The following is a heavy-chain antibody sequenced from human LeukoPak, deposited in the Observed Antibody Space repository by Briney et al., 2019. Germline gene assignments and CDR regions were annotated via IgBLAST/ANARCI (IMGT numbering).Heavy chain of an antibody. D-gene: IGHD4-23*01. Sequence: PSETLSLTCAVYGGSFSGYYWSWIRQPPWKGLDGMGGINHSGSTNYNPCVNSGGTISVDTSKNQVSLKLSSVTAADTAVYYCAREVNTVDYYYYMDVWGKGTTVSVSS. CDR2: INHSGST. J-gene: IGHJ6*03. CDR1: GGSFSGYY. V-gene: IGHV4-34*01. CDR3: AREVNTVDYYYYMDV.